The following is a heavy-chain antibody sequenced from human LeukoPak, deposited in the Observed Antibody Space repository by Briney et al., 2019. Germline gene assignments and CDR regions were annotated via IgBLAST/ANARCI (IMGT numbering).Heavy chain of an antibody. CDR1: GGSIISTSYY. Sequence: SETLSLTCTVSGGSIISTSYYWGWIRQPPGERPEWIGNIYYSGTSYYNPSLKSRGTISVDSSKNQVSLKLTSVTAADTAVHYCARILILSTGWTPFDYWGQGAVVTVSS. J-gene: IGHJ4*02. CDR2: IYYSGTS. CDR3: ARILILSTGWTPFDY. D-gene: IGHD3/OR15-3a*01. V-gene: IGHV4-39*01.